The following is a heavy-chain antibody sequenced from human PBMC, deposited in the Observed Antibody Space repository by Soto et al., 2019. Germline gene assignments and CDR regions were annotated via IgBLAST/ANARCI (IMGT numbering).Heavy chain of an antibody. CDR2: VYCSGRT. V-gene: IGHV4-39*01. Sequence: QLQLQESGPGLVKPSETLSLTCTVSGGSISSCSYYWGWVRQPPGKGLECIGSVYCSGRTYYNPSLKSRVTMSVDTSKHQFSLMLSSVSAADTAVYYCANTYFDILTGYHDAFDIWGQGTMVTVSS. CDR3: ANTYFDILTGYHDAFDI. D-gene: IGHD3-9*01. CDR1: GGSISSCSYY. J-gene: IGHJ3*02.